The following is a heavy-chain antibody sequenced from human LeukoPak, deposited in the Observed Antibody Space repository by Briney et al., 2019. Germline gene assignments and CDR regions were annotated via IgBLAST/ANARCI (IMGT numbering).Heavy chain of an antibody. CDR2: ISYDGTTK. CDR3: ANGYPTMTAVTLPFDY. D-gene: IGHD4-17*01. J-gene: IGHJ4*02. Sequence: GGSLRLSCAASGFTFSSYGIHWVRRAPGKGLEWVGVISYDGTTKYYADSVKGRFTISRDNSKNTLFLQMNSLRAEDTAVYYCANGYPTMTAVTLPFDYWGQGTLVTVSS. V-gene: IGHV3-30*18. CDR1: GFTFSSYG.